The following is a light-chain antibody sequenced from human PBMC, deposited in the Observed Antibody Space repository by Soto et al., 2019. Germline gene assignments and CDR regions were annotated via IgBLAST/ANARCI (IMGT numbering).Light chain of an antibody. CDR3: QQYNSYWT. J-gene: IGKJ1*01. V-gene: IGKV1-5*03. CDR1: QSISSW. Sequence: DIQMTQSPSTRSASVGDRVTITCRASQSISSWLAWYQQKPGKAPKLLIYKASSLESGVPSRFSGSGSGTELTLTISSLQPDDFATYSCQQYNSYWTFGQGTKVEIK. CDR2: KAS.